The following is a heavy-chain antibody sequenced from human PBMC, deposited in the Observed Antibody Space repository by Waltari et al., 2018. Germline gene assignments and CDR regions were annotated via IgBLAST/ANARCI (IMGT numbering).Heavy chain of an antibody. CDR3: ARTPGSIPHYGDYVFGWFDP. D-gene: IGHD4-17*01. Sequence: QLQLQESGPGLVKPSETLSLTCTVYGGSISSSSYYWGWIRQPPGKGLEWIGSIYYSGSTYYNPSLKSRVTISVDTSKNQFSLKLSSVTAADTAVYYCARTPGSIPHYGDYVFGWFDPWGQGTLVTVSS. CDR2: IYYSGST. J-gene: IGHJ5*02. V-gene: IGHV4-39*01. CDR1: GGSISSSSYY.